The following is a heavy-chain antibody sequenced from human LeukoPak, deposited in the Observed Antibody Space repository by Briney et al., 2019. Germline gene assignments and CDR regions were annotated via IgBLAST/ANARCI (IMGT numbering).Heavy chain of an antibody. V-gene: IGHV1-69*13. J-gene: IGHJ3*02. CDR2: IIPIFGTA. CDR1: GGTFSSYA. D-gene: IGHD2-2*01. CDR3: AREGYCSSTSCPDAFDI. Sequence: SVKVSCKASGGTFSSYAISWVQQAPGQGLEWMGGIIPIFGTANYAQKFQGRVTITADESTSTAYMELSSLRSEDTAVYYCAREGYCSSTSCPDAFDIWGQGTMVTVSS.